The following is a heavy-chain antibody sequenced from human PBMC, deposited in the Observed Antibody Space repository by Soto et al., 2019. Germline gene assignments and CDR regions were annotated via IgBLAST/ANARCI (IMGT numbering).Heavy chain of an antibody. CDR2: IDPSDSYT. J-gene: IGHJ6*02. CDR3: ARQGFCSSTNCSPYYQFYGFDV. D-gene: IGHD2-2*01. Sequence: PGESLKISCKGSGYSFTSYWITWVRQMPGKGLEWMGGIDPSDSYTNHNPSFQGHVTISVDKSITTAYLQWSSLKASDTAIYYCARQGFCSSTNCSPYYQFYGFDVWGQGTTVTVSS. CDR1: GYSFTSYW. V-gene: IGHV5-10-1*01.